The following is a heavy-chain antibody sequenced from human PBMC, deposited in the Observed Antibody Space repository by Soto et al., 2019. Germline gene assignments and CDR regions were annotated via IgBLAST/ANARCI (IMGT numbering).Heavy chain of an antibody. CDR3: ARVPSP. CDR1: GGSISSGGYS. Sequence: QPQLQESGSGLVKPSQTLSLTCAVSGGSISSGGYSWSWIRQPPGKGLEWIGYIYHSGSIYYNPSLKRRVTISVDRSKNQFSLKLSSVTAADTAAYYCARVPSPWGQGTLVTVSS. J-gene: IGHJ5*02. CDR2: IYHSGSI. V-gene: IGHV4-30-2*01.